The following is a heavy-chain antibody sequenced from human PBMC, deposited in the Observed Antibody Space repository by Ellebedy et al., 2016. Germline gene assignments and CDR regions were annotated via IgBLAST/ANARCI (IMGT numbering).Heavy chain of an antibody. CDR1: GGSISSYY. CDR3: ARGDSGYDHFFDY. CDR2: IYTSGST. D-gene: IGHD5-12*01. V-gene: IGHV4-4*07. Sequence: SETLSLXXTVSGGSISSYYCSWIRQPAGKGLEWIGRIYTSGSTDYNPSLKSRITMSVDTSKNQFSLKLNSVTAADTAIYYCARGDSGYDHFFDYWGQGTLVTVSS. J-gene: IGHJ4*02.